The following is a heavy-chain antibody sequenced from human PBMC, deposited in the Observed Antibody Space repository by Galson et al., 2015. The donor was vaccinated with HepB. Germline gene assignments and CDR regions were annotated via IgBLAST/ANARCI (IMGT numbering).Heavy chain of an antibody. Sequence: SLRLSCATSGFTFTTYGMHWVRQAPGKGLEWVAVISYDGSDKYYADSVKGRFSISRDNFKNTLYLQMNSLRAEDTALYYCAKVVWGYCSGSSCDGFDIWGQGTMVTVSS. J-gene: IGHJ3*02. CDR2: ISYDGSDK. D-gene: IGHD2-2*01. CDR3: AKVVWGYCSGSSCDGFDI. CDR1: GFTFTTYG. V-gene: IGHV3-30*18.